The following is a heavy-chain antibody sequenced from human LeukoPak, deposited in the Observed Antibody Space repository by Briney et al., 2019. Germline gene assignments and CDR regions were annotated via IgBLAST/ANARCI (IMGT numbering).Heavy chain of an antibody. V-gene: IGHV3-23*01. D-gene: IGHD3-9*01. CDR2: ISGSGGST. CDR3: AKNFDWLNYYFDY. Sequence: GGSLRLSCAASGVTFSSYAMSWVRQAPAEGLEWGSAISGSGGSTYYADPVKGRFTIPRDNSKNTLYLQMNSLRAEDTAVYYCAKNFDWLNYYFDYWGQGTLVTVSS. CDR1: GVTFSSYA. J-gene: IGHJ4*02.